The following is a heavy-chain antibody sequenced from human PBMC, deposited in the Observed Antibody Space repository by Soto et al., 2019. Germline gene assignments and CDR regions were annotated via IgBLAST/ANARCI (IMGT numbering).Heavy chain of an antibody. Sequence: GGSLRLSCVASGFAFSDSAIHWVRQSSGKGLEWVGRIKDKGNNYAIAYAASVTGRFTVSRDDSKDTAYLQVNSLKIEDTAIYFCTRHRIIWANHMTAAVSNDGFDIWGQGTMVTVSS. D-gene: IGHD2-21*02. V-gene: IGHV3-73*01. J-gene: IGHJ3*02. CDR3: TRHRIIWANHMTAAVSNDGFDI. CDR2: IKDKGNNYAI. CDR1: GFAFSDSA.